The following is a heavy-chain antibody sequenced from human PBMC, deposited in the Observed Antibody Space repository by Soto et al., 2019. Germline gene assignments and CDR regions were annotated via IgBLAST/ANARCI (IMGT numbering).Heavy chain of an antibody. D-gene: IGHD5-12*01. CDR2: ISSSSYYT. J-gene: IGHJ4*02. CDR3: ARGIEVANTLGNFDY. Sequence: PGGSLRLSCAASGFTFSDFYMSWIRQAPGKGLEWVSYISSSSYYTNNADSVKGRFTISRDNAKNSLYLEMNSLGVEDTAVYYCARGIEVANTLGNFDYWGQGIMVTVSS. V-gene: IGHV3-11*06. CDR1: GFTFSDFY.